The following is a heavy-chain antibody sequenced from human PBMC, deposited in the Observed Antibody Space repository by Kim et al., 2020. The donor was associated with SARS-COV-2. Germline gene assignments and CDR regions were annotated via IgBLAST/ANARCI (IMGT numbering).Heavy chain of an antibody. V-gene: IGHV6-1*01. J-gene: IGHJ3*02. D-gene: IGHD6-13*01. CDR3: ALNRGIRAFDI. CDR2: N. Sequence: NDYAVSVKSRIIINPDTSKNEFSLQLTSVTPEDTAVYYCALNRGIRAFDIWGQGTMVTVSS.